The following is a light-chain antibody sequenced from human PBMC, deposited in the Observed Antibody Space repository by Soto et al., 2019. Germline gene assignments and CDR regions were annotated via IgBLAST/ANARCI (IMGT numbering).Light chain of an antibody. CDR1: SSDVGGYNY. CDR2: DVS. V-gene: IGLV2-14*01. Sequence: QSALPQPASVSGSPGPSITISCTGTSSDVGGYNYVSWYQQHPGKAPKLMIYDVSNRPSGVSNRFSGSKSGNTASLTISGLQAADEADYYCSSYTSSSTPVVFGGGTKLTVL. J-gene: IGLJ2*01. CDR3: SSYTSSSTPVV.